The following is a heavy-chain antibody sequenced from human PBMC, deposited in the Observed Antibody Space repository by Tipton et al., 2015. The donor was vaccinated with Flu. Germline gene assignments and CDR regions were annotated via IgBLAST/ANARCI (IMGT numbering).Heavy chain of an antibody. J-gene: IGHJ4*02. CDR3: GRSYYYGSGSYYNRAFDY. CDR2: VPYSGST. CDR1: GDSISSSSYY. Sequence: TLSLTCTFSGDSISSSSYYWGWIRQPPGKGLEWIGSVPYSGSTYYNPSLKSRVIITVDTSKNQFSLKLTSVTAADTAVYYCGRSYYYGSGSYYNRAFDYWGQGTLVTVSS. V-gene: IGHV4-39*07. D-gene: IGHD3-10*01.